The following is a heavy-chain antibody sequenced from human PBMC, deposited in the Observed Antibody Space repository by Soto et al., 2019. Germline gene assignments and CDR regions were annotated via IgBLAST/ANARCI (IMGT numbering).Heavy chain of an antibody. Sequence: SETLSLTCTVSGGSISSGGYYWSWIRQHPGKGLEWIGYIYYSGSTYYSPSLKSRVTISVDTSKNQFSLKLSSVTAADTAVYYCAGSRYDSTTNFDYWGQGTLVTVSS. V-gene: IGHV4-31*03. CDR3: AGSRYDSTTNFDY. J-gene: IGHJ4*02. CDR2: IYYSGST. D-gene: IGHD1-26*01. CDR1: GGSISSGGYY.